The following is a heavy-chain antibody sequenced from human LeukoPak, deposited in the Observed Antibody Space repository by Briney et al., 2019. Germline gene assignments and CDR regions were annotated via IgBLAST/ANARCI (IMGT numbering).Heavy chain of an antibody. CDR3: ARCLGGRCDYFDY. V-gene: IGHV4-61*02. Sequence: PSETLSPTCTVSGGSISSGSYYCHWIRQPAGKGLEWIGRIYTSGSTNYNPSLKSRVTISVDTSKNQFSLRLSSVTAADTAVHYCARCLGGRCDYFDYWGQGTLVTVSS. D-gene: IGHD3-16*01. CDR2: IYTSGST. CDR1: GGSISSGSYY. J-gene: IGHJ4*02.